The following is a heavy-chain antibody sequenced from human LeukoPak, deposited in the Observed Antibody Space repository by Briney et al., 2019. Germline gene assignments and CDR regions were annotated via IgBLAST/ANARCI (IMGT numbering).Heavy chain of an antibody. CDR1: GYTFTSYA. D-gene: IGHD6-13*01. CDR3: ARENQQLNAFDI. Sequence: GASVKVSSKASGYTFTSYAISWVRQAPGEGLEWMGWISAYNGNTNYAQKLQGRVTMTTDTSTSTAYMELRSLRSDDTAVYYCARENQQLNAFDIWGQGTMVTVSS. V-gene: IGHV1-18*01. CDR2: ISAYNGNT. J-gene: IGHJ3*02.